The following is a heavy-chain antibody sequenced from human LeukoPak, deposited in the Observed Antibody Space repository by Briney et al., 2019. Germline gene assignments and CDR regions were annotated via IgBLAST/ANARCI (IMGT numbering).Heavy chain of an antibody. CDR2: IYYSGST. J-gene: IGHJ4*02. Sequence: SETLSLTCSVPGDSISSYYWSWIRQSPGKGLEWIGYIYYSGSTNYNPSLKSRVTISVDTSKNQFSLKLSSVTAEDTAVYYCARHSRTYYDFDYWGQGILVTVSS. V-gene: IGHV4-59*08. CDR3: ARHSRTYYDFDY. CDR1: GDSISSYY. D-gene: IGHD1-26*01.